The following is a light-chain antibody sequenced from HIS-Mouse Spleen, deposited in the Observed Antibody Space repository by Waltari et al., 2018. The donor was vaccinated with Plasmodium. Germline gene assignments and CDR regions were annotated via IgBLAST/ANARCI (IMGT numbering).Light chain of an antibody. CDR3: QSADSSGTYVV. CDR2: KES. J-gene: IGLJ2*01. V-gene: IGLV3-25*03. Sequence: SYELTQPPSVSVSPGQTARITCSGDALPKQYAYWYQQKPGQAPVRVIYKESERPSGISERFSGSSSGTTVTLTISGVQAEDEADYYCQSADSSGTYVVFGGGTKLTVL. CDR1: ALPKQY.